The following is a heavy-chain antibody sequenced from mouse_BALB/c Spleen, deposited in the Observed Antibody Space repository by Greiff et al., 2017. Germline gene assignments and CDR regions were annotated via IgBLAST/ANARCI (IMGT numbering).Heavy chain of an antibody. CDR1: GYTFTSYW. Sequence: LQQPGSELVRPGASVKLSCKASGYTFTSYWMHWVKQRPGQGLEWIGNIYPGSGSTNYDEKFKSKATLTVDTSSSTAYMQLSSLTSEDSAVYYCTRQGNYAMDYWGQGTSVTVSS. CDR3: TRQGNYAMDY. J-gene: IGHJ4*01. CDR2: IYPGSGST. V-gene: IGHV1S22*01.